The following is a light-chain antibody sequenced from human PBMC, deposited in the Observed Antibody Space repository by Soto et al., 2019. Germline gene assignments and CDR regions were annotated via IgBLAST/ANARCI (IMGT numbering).Light chain of an antibody. J-gene: IGLJ2*01. CDR1: SSDVGGYNY. CDR2: DVS. CDR3: SYYQSSSTLV. V-gene: IGLV2-14*03. Sequence: QSALTQPASVSGSPGQSITISCTGTSSDVGGYNYVSWYQQHPGKAPKLMIYDVSNRPSGVSNRFSGSKSGNTASLTISGLQAEDEAAYFCSYYQSSSTLVFGGGTKLTVL.